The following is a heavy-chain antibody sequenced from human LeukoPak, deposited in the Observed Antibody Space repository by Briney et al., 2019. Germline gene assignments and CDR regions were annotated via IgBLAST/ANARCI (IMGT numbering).Heavy chain of an antibody. J-gene: IGHJ4*02. V-gene: IGHV4-59*08. CDR2: IYYSGST. CDR3: ARQFVSHDSSGYLDY. D-gene: IGHD3-22*01. CDR1: GGSISSYY. Sequence: PSETLSLTCTVSGGSISSYYWSWIRQPPGKGLEWIGYIYYSGSTNYNPSLKSRVTISVDTSKNQFSLKLSSVTAADTAVYYCARQFVSHDSSGYLDYWGQGALVTVSS.